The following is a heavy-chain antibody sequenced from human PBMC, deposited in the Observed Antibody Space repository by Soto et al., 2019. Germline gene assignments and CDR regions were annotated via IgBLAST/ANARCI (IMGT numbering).Heavy chain of an antibody. CDR1: GYTFTGYA. CDR3: ARAVSVTADFDC. J-gene: IGHJ4*02. D-gene: IGHD2-21*02. CDR2: INAGNGNT. V-gene: IGHV1-3*05. Sequence: QVQLVQSGAEEKKPGASVKVSCKASGYTFTGYARHWGRQAPGQRLEWMGGINAGNGNTKYSQKFQGIVTITRDTSESTAYMELSSLRSEETAVYYCARAVSVTADFDCWGQGTLVTVSS.